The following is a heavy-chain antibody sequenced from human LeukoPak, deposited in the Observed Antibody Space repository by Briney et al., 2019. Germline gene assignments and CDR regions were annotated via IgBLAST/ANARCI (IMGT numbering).Heavy chain of an antibody. D-gene: IGHD3-22*01. Sequence: SQTLSLTCTVSGGSISSGDYYWSWIRQPPGKGLEWIGYIYYSGSTYYNPSLKSRVTISVDTSKNQFSLKLGSVTAADTAVYYCARGALYYDSSGYYPLDYWGQGTLVTVSS. J-gene: IGHJ4*02. CDR1: GGSISSGDYY. CDR2: IYYSGST. CDR3: ARGALYYDSSGYYPLDY. V-gene: IGHV4-30-4*01.